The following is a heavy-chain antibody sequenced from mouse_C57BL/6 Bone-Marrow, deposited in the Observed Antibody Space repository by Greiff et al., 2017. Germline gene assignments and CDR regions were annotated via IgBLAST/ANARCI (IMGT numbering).Heavy chain of an antibody. J-gene: IGHJ4*01. Sequence: QVQLQQPGAELVMPGASVKLSCKASGYTFTSYWMHWVKQRPGQGLEWIGEIDPSDSYTNYNQKFKGKSTLTVDTSSSTAYMQLSSLTSEDSAVYYCAIYDYDRRSYAMDYWGQGPSVTVSS. CDR2: IDPSDSYT. D-gene: IGHD2-4*01. CDR3: AIYDYDRRSYAMDY. V-gene: IGHV1-69*01. CDR1: GYTFTSYW.